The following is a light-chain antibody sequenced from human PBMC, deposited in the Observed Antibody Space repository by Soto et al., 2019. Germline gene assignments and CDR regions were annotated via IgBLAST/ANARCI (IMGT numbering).Light chain of an antibody. Sequence: IVMTQSPATLSVSPGERATLSCRASQSVSSNLSWYQQKPGQAPRLLIYGASTRATGIPARFSGSGSGTEFTLTISSLQSEDFAVYYCQQYNNWPRWTFGQRTKVDIK. CDR1: QSVSSN. CDR3: QQYNNWPRWT. CDR2: GAS. J-gene: IGKJ1*01. V-gene: IGKV3-15*01.